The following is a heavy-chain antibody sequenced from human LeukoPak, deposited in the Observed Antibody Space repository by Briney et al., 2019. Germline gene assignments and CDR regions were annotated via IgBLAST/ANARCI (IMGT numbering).Heavy chain of an antibody. CDR3: ARDRELELLHYYGMDV. CDR1: GFTFSSYG. J-gene: IGHJ6*02. Sequence: GGSLRLSCAASGFTFSSYGMHWVRQAPGKGLEWVAVIWYDGSNKYYADSVKGRFTISRDNSKNTLYLQMNSLRAEDTAVYYCARDRELELLHYYGMDVWGQGTTVTVSS. CDR2: IWYDGSNK. D-gene: IGHD1-7*01. V-gene: IGHV3-33*01.